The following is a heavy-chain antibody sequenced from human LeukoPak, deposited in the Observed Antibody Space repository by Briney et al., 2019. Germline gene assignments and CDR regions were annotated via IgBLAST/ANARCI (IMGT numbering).Heavy chain of an antibody. D-gene: IGHD1-26*01. CDR2: INQDGNEK. CDR1: GFSFNTYW. CDR3: ARDKIVGPINLDY. V-gene: IGHV3-7*01. J-gene: IGHJ4*02. Sequence: GGSLTLSCVVSGFSFNTYWMSWVRQAPGQGLEWVANINQDGNEKYYVDSVKGRFTISRDNAKNSLYLQMNSLRAEDTAVYYCARDKIVGPINLDYWGQGTLVTVSS.